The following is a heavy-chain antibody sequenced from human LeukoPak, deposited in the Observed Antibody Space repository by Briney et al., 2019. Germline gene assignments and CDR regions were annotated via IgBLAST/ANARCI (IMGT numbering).Heavy chain of an antibody. J-gene: IGHJ4*02. CDR2: ITAGSTYI. V-gene: IGHV3-21*01. D-gene: IGHD2-15*01. CDR3: ARDGPGWSRDY. CDR1: GFTFSPYS. Sequence: GGSLRLSCSASGFTFSPYSMTWVRQAPGKGLEWVSTITAGSTYIYSADSLKGRFTVSRDDAKNSLYLQMNSLRAEDTAVYYCARDGPGWSRDYWGQGTLVTVPS.